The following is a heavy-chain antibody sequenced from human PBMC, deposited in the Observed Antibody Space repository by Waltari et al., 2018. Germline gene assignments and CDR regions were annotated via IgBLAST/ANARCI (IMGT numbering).Heavy chain of an antibody. V-gene: IGHV3-23*01. CDR2: ISGSGGST. Sequence: EVQLLESGGGLVQPGGSLRLSCAASGFTFSSYAMSWVRPAPGKGLEWVSAISGSGGSTYYADSVKGRFTISRDNSKNTLYLQMNSLRAEDTAVYYCAKASVVGATFYYYGMDVWGQGTTVTVSS. J-gene: IGHJ6*02. CDR3: AKASVVGATFYYYGMDV. D-gene: IGHD1-26*01. CDR1: GFTFSSYA.